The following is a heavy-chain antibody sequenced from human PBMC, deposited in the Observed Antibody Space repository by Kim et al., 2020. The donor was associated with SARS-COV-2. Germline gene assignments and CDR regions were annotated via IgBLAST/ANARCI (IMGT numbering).Heavy chain of an antibody. CDR3: TRSRDSGSYWIDY. CDR1: GFTFGDYV. Sequence: GGSLRLSCTGSGFTFGDYVMSWFRQAPGKGLEWVGFIRSKVYGGTTEYAASVKGRFTISRDDSESIAYLQMNGLKTEDTAVYYCTRSRDSGSYWIDYWGQGTLVTVSS. CDR2: IRSKVYGGTT. J-gene: IGHJ4*02. V-gene: IGHV3-49*03. D-gene: IGHD1-26*01.